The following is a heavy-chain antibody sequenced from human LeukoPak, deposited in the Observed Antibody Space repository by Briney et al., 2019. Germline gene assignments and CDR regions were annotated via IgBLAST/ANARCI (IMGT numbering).Heavy chain of an antibody. CDR3: ARTGREYQLLWWFDP. CDR2: ISGSGGGT. CDR1: GFTFSNYG. D-gene: IGHD2-2*01. V-gene: IGHV3-23*01. J-gene: IGHJ5*02. Sequence: PGGSLRLSCAASGFTFSNYGMNWVRQAPGKGLEWVSGISGSGGGTYYADSVKGRFTISRDSSKNTLYLQMNSLRAEDTAVYYCARTGREYQLLWWFDPWGQGTLVTVSS.